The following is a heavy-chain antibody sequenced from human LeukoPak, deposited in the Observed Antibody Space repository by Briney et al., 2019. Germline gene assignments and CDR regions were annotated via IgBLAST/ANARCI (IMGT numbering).Heavy chain of an antibody. CDR1: GGSISSGDYY. CDR3: ARDRITIFGVVQNWFDP. CDR2: IYYSGST. J-gene: IGHJ5*02. Sequence: SQTLSLTCNVSGGSISSGDYYWSWIRQPPGTGLEWIGYIYYSGSTYYNPSLKSRVTISVDTSKNQFSLKLSSVTAADTAVYYCARDRITIFGVVQNWFDPWGQGTLVTLSS. V-gene: IGHV4-30-4*08. D-gene: IGHD3-3*01.